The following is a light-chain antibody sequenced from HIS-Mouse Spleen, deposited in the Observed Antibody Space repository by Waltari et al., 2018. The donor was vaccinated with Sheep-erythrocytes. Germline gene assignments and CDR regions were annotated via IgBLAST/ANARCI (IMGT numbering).Light chain of an antibody. J-gene: IGLJ1*01. CDR2: DVS. CDR3: CSYAGSYTYV. V-gene: IGLV2-11*01. Sequence: QSALTQPRSVPGSPGQSVTIPCPGTSRDVGGHNYVSWYQQPPGKAPKLMIYDVSKRPSGVPDRFSGSKSGNTASLTISGLQAEDEADYYCCSYAGSYTYVFGTGTKVTVL. CDR1: SRDVGGHNY.